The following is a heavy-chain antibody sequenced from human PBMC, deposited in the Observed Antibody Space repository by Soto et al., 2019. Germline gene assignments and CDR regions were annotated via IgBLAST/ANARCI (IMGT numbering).Heavy chain of an antibody. CDR3: ARHVKEQQLPQGFDP. V-gene: IGHV4-39*01. D-gene: IGHD6-13*01. CDR1: GGSISSNRYY. J-gene: IGHJ5*02. CDR2: IYYSGST. Sequence: TSETLSLPCTVSGGSISSNRYYWGWVRQPPGKGLEWIGSIYYSGSTYYNPSLKSRVTISVDTSKNQFSLKLSSVTAADTAVYYCARHVKEQQLPQGFDPWGQGTLVTSPQ.